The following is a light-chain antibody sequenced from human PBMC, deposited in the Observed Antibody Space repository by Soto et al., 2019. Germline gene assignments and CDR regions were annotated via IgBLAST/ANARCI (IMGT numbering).Light chain of an antibody. J-gene: IGLJ1*01. CDR2: EVS. Sequence: QSALTQPASVSGSPGQSITISCTGTGGDIGAFNYVSWYQQHPDKAPKLMIFEVSRRPSGVSNRFSGSKSGNTASLTISGLQAEDEAYYSCTSFARSVDYLFGTGTKVTVL. CDR1: GGDIGAFNY. CDR3: TSFARSVDYL. V-gene: IGLV2-14*01.